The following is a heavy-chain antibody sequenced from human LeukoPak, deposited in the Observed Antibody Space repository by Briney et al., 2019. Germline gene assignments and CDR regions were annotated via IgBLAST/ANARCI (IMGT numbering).Heavy chain of an antibody. CDR3: ARDPRSPMTYYYDKSGYHLDY. D-gene: IGHD3-22*01. V-gene: IGHV1-18*01. Sequence: ASVNVSCKATGYTFTSYGISWVRQAPGQGLEWMGWISSNSDNTNYAQKLQGRVTMTTDTSTSTAYMELSRLRSDDTAVYYCARDPRSPMTYYYDKSGYHLDYWGQGTLVTVSS. CDR1: GYTFTSYG. CDR2: ISSNSDNT. J-gene: IGHJ4*02.